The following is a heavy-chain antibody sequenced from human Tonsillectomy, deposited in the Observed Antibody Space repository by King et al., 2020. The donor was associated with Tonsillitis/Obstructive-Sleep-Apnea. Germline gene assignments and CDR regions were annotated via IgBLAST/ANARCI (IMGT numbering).Heavy chain of an antibody. V-gene: IGHV4-34*01. J-gene: IGHJ4*02. Sequence: VQLQQWGAGLLKPSETLSLTCAVYGGSFSGYYWSWIRQPPGKGLEWIGEINHSGSTNYNPSLKSRVTISVDTSKNQFSLKLSSVTAADTAVYYCATSFYDFWSGYRHPSFDYWGQGTLVTVSS. CDR2: INHSGST. CDR1: GGSFSGYY. CDR3: ATSFYDFWSGYRHPSFDY. D-gene: IGHD3-3*01.